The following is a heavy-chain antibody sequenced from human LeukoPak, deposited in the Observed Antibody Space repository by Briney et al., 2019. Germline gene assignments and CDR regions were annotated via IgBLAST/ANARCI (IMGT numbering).Heavy chain of an antibody. Sequence: GGSLRLSCAASGFSFSSYDMHWVRQAPGKGLEWVANIKQDGSEKNYVDSVKGRFSISRDNAENSLYLQMNSLGAEDTAVYYCASDTGEKDYWGQGTLVTVSS. CDR1: GFSFSSYD. CDR2: IKQDGSEK. J-gene: IGHJ4*02. CDR3: ASDTGEKDY. D-gene: IGHD7-27*01. V-gene: IGHV3-7*01.